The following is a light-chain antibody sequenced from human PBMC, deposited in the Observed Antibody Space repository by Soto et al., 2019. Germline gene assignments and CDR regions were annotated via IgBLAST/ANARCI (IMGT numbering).Light chain of an antibody. V-gene: IGLV2-14*03. CDR2: DVS. CDR1: SADIGAFNY. Sequence: QSALTQPASVSGSPGQSITISCAGTSADIGAFNYVSWYQHHPGKAPKLLIYDVSDRPSGVSPRFSASKSANTASLTISGLQADDEGDYYCSSYSTSSALVFGGVTKLTVL. J-gene: IGLJ2*01. CDR3: SSYSTSSALV.